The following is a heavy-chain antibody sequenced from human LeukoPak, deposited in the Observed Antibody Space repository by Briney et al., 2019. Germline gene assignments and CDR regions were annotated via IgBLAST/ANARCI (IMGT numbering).Heavy chain of an antibody. J-gene: IGHJ4*02. V-gene: IGHV3-43D*04. CDR3: AKDGRNYFDY. Sequence: GGSLRLSCAASGFTFDDYSMHWVRQPPGKGLEWVSLITWDGGSTYYADSVKGRFTISRDSSKNSLYLQMNSLRPEDTALYYCAKDGRNYFDYWGQGTLVTVSS. CDR2: ITWDGGST. D-gene: IGHD1-26*01. CDR1: GFTFDDYS.